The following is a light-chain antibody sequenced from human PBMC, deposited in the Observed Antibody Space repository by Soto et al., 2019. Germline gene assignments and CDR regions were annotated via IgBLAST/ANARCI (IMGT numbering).Light chain of an antibody. Sequence: EIVLTQSPATLSVSPGDRATLSCRASQSVAANYLAWYQQKRGQAPRLLIYGASSRATGIPDRFSGSGSGTDFTLTISRLEPEDFSVYYCHQYGTAPLTFGPGTKVDIK. V-gene: IGKV3-20*01. CDR2: GAS. CDR1: QSVAANY. CDR3: HQYGTAPLT. J-gene: IGKJ3*01.